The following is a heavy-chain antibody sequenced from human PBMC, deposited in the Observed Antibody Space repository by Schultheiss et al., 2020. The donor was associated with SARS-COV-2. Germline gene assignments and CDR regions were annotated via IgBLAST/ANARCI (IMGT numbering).Heavy chain of an antibody. CDR1: GGSFSGYY. CDR2: IYHSGST. Sequence: SETLSLTCAVYGGSFSGYYWSWIRQHPGKGLEWIGYIYHSGSTYYNPSLKSRVTISVDTSKNQFSLKLSSVTAADTAVYYCARSTGYNDYWGQGTLVTVSS. D-gene: IGHD3-9*01. CDR3: ARSTGYNDY. V-gene: IGHV4-34*09. J-gene: IGHJ4*02.